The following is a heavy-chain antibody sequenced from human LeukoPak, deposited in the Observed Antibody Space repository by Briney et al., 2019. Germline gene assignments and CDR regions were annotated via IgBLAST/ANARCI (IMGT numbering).Heavy chain of an antibody. D-gene: IGHD3-10*01. J-gene: IGHJ5*02. CDR3: ARDSLRYYGSGSP. Sequence: VASVKVSCKASGYTFTSYGISWVRQAPGQGLEWMGWISTYNGNTNYAQNLQGRVTMTTDTSTSTAYMELRSLRSDDTAVYYCARDSLRYYGSGSPWGQGTLVTISS. V-gene: IGHV1-18*01. CDR2: ISTYNGNT. CDR1: GYTFTSYG.